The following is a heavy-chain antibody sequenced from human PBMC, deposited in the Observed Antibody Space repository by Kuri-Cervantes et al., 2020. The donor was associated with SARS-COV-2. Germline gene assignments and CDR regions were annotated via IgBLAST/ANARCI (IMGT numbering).Heavy chain of an antibody. CDR1: GFTFSGYG. D-gene: IGHD2-15*01. CDR2: ISYDGSDK. J-gene: IGHJ6*03. Sequence: GGSLRLSCAVSGFTFSGYGMHWVRQAPGKGLEWVAVISYDGSDKYYADSVKGRFTISRDNSKNTLHLQMNSLRAEDTAVYSCARGGLCSGGSCYHYSYYMDVWGKGTRSPSP. V-gene: IGHV3-30*03. CDR3: ARGGLCSGGSCYHYSYYMDV.